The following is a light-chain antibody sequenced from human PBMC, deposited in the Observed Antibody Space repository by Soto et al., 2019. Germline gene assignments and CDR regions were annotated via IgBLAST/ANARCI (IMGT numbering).Light chain of an antibody. J-gene: IGKJ5*01. CDR3: LQANRVPLS. Sequence: DIQMTQSPSSVSASVGDRVTITCRASPGISTNLAWYQQKPGKAPKLLIYAASSLQSGVPPRFSGSGSGTDFTLTISSLQPEDFAIYYCLQANRVPLSFGQGTRLEIK. CDR1: PGISTN. V-gene: IGKV1-12*01. CDR2: AAS.